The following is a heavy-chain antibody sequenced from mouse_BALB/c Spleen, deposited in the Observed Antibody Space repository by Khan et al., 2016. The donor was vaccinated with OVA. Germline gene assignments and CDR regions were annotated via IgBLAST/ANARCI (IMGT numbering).Heavy chain of an antibody. J-gene: IGHJ1*01. V-gene: IGHV9-1*02. CDR3: ARGASYWYFDV. CDR2: INTYTGEP. CDR1: GYTFTNYG. Sequence: QIQLVQSGPELKKPGETVKISCKASGYTFTNYGMNWVKQAPGKGLKWMGWINTYTGEPTYTDDFKGRFAFPLETSASTAYLQINIITNEDMATYFCARGASYWYFDVWGAGTTVTVSS.